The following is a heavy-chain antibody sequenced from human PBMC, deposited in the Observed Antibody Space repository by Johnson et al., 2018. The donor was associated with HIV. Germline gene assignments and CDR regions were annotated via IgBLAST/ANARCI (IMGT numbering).Heavy chain of an antibody. J-gene: IGHJ3*02. Sequence: QVQLVESGGDLVKPGGSLRLSCAASGFTFSDNYMNWIRQAPGKGLEWLSFISTTGSNIYYADSVKGRFTISRSNAKKSLYLQINSLRAEDTALYYCTSKVRYAFDIWGQGTMVIVS. CDR3: TSKVRYAFDI. CDR2: ISTTGSNI. CDR1: GFTFSDNY. V-gene: IGHV3-11*01.